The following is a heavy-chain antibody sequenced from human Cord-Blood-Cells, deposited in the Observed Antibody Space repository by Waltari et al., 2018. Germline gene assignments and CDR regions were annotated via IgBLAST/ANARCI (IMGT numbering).Heavy chain of an antibody. CDR2: IYYSGST. CDR1: GGSISSSSYY. CDR3: ARHFLLGEYSSSSEYFQH. V-gene: IGHV4-39*01. J-gene: IGHJ1*01. D-gene: IGHD6-6*01. Sequence: QLQLQESGPGLVKPSETLSLTCTVSGGSISSSSYYWGWIRQPPGKGLELIGSIYYSGSTYYNPSLKSRVTISVDTSKNQFSLKLSSVTAADTAVYYCARHFLLGEYSSSSEYFQHWGQGTLVTVSS.